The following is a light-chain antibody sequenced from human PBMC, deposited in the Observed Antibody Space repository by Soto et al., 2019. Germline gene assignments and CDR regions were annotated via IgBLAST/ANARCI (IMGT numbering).Light chain of an antibody. CDR1: QNVDIY. J-gene: IGKJ4*01. CDR3: QQRRDWPPLT. V-gene: IGKV3-11*01. CDR2: DAS. Sequence: EVVLTQSPVTLALSPGERATLSCRASQNVDIYVAWYQQRPGQAPRLLIYDASNRATGIPARFSGSGSGTDFTLTISSLEPEDFAVYCCQQRRDWPPLTFGGGTKVEIK.